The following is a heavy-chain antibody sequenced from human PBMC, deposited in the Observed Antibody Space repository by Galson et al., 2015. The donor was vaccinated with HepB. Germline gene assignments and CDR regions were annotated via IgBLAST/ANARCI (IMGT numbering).Heavy chain of an antibody. CDR2: ISGSGGST. D-gene: IGHD2-15*01. V-gene: IGHV3-23*01. J-gene: IGHJ4*02. CDR1: GFTFSSYA. CDR3: ARADSRGGGYCSGGSCYPLFDY. Sequence: SLRLSCAASGFTFSSYAMSWVRQAPGKGLEWVSAISGSGGSTYYADSVKGRFTISRDNSKNTLYLQMNSLRAEDTAVYYCARADSRGGGYCSGGSCYPLFDYWGQGTLVTVSS.